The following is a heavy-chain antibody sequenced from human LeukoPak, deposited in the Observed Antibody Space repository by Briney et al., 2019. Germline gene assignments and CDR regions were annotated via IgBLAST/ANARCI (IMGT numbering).Heavy chain of an antibody. V-gene: IGHV4-31*03. CDR2: IYYSGST. CDR1: GGSISSGGYY. J-gene: IGHJ1*01. CDR3: AISQDSSSWYNFQH. D-gene: IGHD6-13*01. Sequence: PSETLSLTCTVSGGSISSGGYYWSWIRQHPGKGPEWIGYIYYSGSTYYNPSLKSRVTISVDTSKNQFSLKLSSVTAADTAVYYCAISQDSSSWYNFQHWGQGTLVTVSS.